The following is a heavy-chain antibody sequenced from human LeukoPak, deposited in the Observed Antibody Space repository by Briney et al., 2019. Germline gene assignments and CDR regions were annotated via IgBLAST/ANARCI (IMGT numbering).Heavy chain of an antibody. CDR3: ARGDYYGMDV. J-gene: IGHJ6*02. CDR2: INQDGGEK. CDR1: GFTFSTYW. Sequence: GGSLRLSCAGSGFTFSTYWMTWVRQAPGKGLEWVANINQDGGEKYYVDSVKGRFTISRDNAKNSLSLQMNSLRAEDTAVYYCARGDYYGMDVWGQGTTVTVSS. V-gene: IGHV3-7*01.